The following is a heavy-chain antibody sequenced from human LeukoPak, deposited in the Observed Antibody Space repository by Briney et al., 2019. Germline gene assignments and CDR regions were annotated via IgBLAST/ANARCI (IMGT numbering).Heavy chain of an antibody. Sequence: GGSLRLSCVASGFTFSDYYMSWIRQAPGKGLEWISYITNSGSTTFYADSVKGRFSISRDNANNSLFLQMNSLRAEDTAVYYCAGARRITMVRGVIESTYYFDYWGQGTLVTVSS. V-gene: IGHV3-11*04. CDR2: ITNSGSTT. J-gene: IGHJ4*02. CDR1: GFTFSDYY. CDR3: AGARRITMVRGVIESTYYFDY. D-gene: IGHD3-10*01.